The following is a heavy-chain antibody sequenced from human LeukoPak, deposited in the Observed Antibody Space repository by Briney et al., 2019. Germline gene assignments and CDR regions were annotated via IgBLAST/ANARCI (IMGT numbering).Heavy chain of an antibody. D-gene: IGHD3-3*01. CDR1: GFTFSSYA. CDR3: ARNLPLFFGVVSGRSDYYMDV. CDR2: ISSNGGST. V-gene: IGHV3-64*01. Sequence: GGSLRLSCAASGFTFSSYAMHWVRQAPGKGLEYVSAISSNGGSTYYANSVKGRFTISRDNSKNTLYLQMGSLRAEDMAVYYCARNLPLFFGVVSGRSDYYMDVWGKGTTVTVSS. J-gene: IGHJ6*03.